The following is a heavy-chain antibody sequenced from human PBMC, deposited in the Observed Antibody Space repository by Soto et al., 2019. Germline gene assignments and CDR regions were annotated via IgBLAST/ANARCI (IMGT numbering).Heavy chain of an antibody. V-gene: IGHV3-23*01. D-gene: IGHD4-17*01. CDR1: GFTFSSYA. Sequence: EVQLLESGGGLVQPGGSLRLSCAASGFTFSSYAMSWVRQAPGKGLEWVAAISGRGGSTYYADSVKGRFTISRDNSKNTLYLQMNGLRAEDTAVYYCAKEMAVTTGSVGYWGQGSLVTVSS. CDR2: ISGRGGST. J-gene: IGHJ4*02. CDR3: AKEMAVTTGSVGY.